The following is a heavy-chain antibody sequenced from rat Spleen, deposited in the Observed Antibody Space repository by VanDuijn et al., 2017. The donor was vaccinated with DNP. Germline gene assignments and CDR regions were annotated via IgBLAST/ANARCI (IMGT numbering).Heavy chain of an antibody. Sequence: EVQLVESGGGLVQPGRSMKLSCAASGFTFSNSDMAWVRQAPTKGLEWVASISTSGGSTYYRDSVKGRFTNSRDNAKSNLYLQMDSLRSEDTATYYCATEGGVREFDYWGQGVMVTVSS. CDR2: ISTSGGST. D-gene: IGHD4-5*01. CDR3: ATEGGVREFDY. V-gene: IGHV5-25*01. J-gene: IGHJ2*01. CDR1: GFTFSNSD.